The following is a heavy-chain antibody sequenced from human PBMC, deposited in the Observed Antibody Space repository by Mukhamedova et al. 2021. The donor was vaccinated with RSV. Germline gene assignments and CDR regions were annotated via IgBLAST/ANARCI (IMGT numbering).Heavy chain of an antibody. Sequence: SYSMNWVRQAPGKGLEWVSSISSSSSYIYYADSVKGRFTISRDNAKNSLYLQMNSLRAEDTAVYYCASLGGSSPDYFDYWGQGTL. D-gene: IGHD2-15*01. CDR2: ISSSSSYI. CDR1: SYS. V-gene: IGHV3-21*01. J-gene: IGHJ4*02. CDR3: ASLGGSSPDYFDY.